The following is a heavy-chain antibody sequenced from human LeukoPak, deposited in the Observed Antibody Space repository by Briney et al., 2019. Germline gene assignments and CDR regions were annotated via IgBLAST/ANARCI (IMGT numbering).Heavy chain of an antibody. V-gene: IGHV3-49*04. D-gene: IGHD3-22*01. CDR2: IRSKAYGGTT. CDR3: TRDRSSPHYYDSSGYPWY. Sequence: PGGSLRLSCATSGFTFSNYAVSWVRQAPGKGLEWVGFIRSKAYGGTTEYAASVKGRFTISRDDSKSIAYLQMNSLKTEDTAVYYCTRDRSSPHYYDSSGYPWYWGQGTLVTVSS. J-gene: IGHJ4*02. CDR1: GFTFSNYA.